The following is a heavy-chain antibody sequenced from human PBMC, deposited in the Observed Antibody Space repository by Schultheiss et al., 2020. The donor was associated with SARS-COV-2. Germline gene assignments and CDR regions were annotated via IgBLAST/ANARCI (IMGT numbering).Heavy chain of an antibody. D-gene: IGHD3/OR15-3a*01. CDR1: GFTFSSYA. V-gene: IGHV3-64D*06. J-gene: IGHJ4*02. CDR2: ISSNGGST. CDR3: VKGLGRRDDY. Sequence: GESLKISCSASGFTFSSYAMHWVRQAPGKGLEYVSAISSNGGSTYYADSVKGRFTISRDNSKNTLYLQMSSLRAEDTAVYYCVKGLGRRDDYWGQGTLVTVSS.